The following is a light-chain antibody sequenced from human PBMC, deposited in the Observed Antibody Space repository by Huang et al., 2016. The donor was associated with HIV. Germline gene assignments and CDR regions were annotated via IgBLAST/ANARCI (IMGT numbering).Light chain of an antibody. CDR2: GSS. CDR1: QSFSSN. J-gene: IGKJ2*03. V-gene: IGKV3-15*01. CDR3: QQYDNWPYS. Sequence: ERVMTQSPATLSVSPGERASLSCRASQSFSSNLSGYQQKPGQAPRLLIYGSSSRATGVPARFRGSGSGTEFTLTISSLQSEDFAVYYCQQYDNWPYSFGQGTKLEIK.